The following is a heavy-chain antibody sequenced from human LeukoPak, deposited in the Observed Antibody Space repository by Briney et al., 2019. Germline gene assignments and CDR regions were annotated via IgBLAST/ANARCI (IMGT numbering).Heavy chain of an antibody. CDR3: ARYRQQWLSDGSDV. D-gene: IGHD6-19*01. CDR1: GYSFTTYW. V-gene: IGHV5-51*01. Sequence: GESLKISCKGSGYSFTTYWIAWVRQMPGKGLEWVGAIYPGDSDTRYRPSFQGQVTISADKSISTAYLQWDSLRASDTAMYFCARYRQQWLSDGSDVWSRGTMDTVSS. J-gene: IGHJ3*01. CDR2: IYPGDSDT.